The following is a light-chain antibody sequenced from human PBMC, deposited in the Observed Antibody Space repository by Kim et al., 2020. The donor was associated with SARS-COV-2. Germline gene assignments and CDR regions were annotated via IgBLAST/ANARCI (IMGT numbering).Light chain of an antibody. Sequence: QSALTQPPSASGSPGQSVTISCTGTSSDVGGYNYVSWYQQHPGKAPKLMIYEVNKRPSWVPDRFSGSKSGNTASLTVSGLQADDEADYYCSSFAGSNNVFGTGTKVTVL. CDR2: EVN. V-gene: IGLV2-8*01. J-gene: IGLJ1*01. CDR3: SSFAGSNNV. CDR1: SSDVGGYNY.